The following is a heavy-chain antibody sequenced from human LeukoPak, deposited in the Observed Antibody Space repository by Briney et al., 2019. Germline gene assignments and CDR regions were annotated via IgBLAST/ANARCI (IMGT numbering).Heavy chain of an antibody. CDR2: IIPIFGTA. D-gene: IGHD2-2*01. CDR3: ARGCSSTSCYEL. Sequence: ASVKVSCKASGGTFSSYAISWVRQAPGQGLEWMGGIIPIFGTANYAQKFQGRVTITTDESTSTAYMELSSLRSEDTAVYYCARGCSSTSCYELWGQGTLVTVSS. V-gene: IGHV1-69*05. CDR1: GGTFSSYA. J-gene: IGHJ4*02.